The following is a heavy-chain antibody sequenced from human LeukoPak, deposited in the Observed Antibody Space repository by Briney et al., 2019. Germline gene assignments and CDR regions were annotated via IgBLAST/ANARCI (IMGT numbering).Heavy chain of an antibody. CDR1: GYTFTGYY. D-gene: IGHD6-13*01. Sequence: ASVKVSCKASGYTFTGYYMHWVRQAPGQGLEWMGWINPNSGGTNYAQKFQGRVTMTRDTSISTAYMELSRLRSDDTAVYYCARDEGSIAAAGTGDYWGQGTLVTVSS. CDR3: ARDEGSIAAAGTGDY. CDR2: INPNSGGT. V-gene: IGHV1-2*02. J-gene: IGHJ4*02.